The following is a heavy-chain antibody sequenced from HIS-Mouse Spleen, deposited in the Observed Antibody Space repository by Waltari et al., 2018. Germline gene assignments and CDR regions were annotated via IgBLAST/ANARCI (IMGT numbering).Heavy chain of an antibody. Sequence: QLQLQESGPGLVTPSATRSLTCTVSGGSISSSSYYGGWLRQPPGKGLEWIGSIYYSGSTYYNPSLKSRVTISVDTSKNQFSLKLSSVTAADTAVYYCAREIPYSSSWYDWYFDLWGRGTLVTVSS. CDR3: AREIPYSSSWYDWYFDL. J-gene: IGHJ2*01. CDR2: IYYSGST. CDR1: GGSISSSSYY. V-gene: IGHV4-39*07. D-gene: IGHD6-13*01.